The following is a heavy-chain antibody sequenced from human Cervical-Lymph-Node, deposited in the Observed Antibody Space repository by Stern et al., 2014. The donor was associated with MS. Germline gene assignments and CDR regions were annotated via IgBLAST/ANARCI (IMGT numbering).Heavy chain of an antibody. CDR3: ARRGMDV. CDR1: GYSFNIYW. J-gene: IGHJ6*02. V-gene: IGHV5-51*01. CDR2: IYPDDSDT. Sequence: VQLVQSGAEVKKPGESLTISCKGFGYSFNIYWIAWVRQRPGKGLEWMGIIYPDDSDTGYSPSFQGQVTYTVDKTISTAYLEWSNLKPSDTATYFCARRGMDVWGQGTSVTVSS.